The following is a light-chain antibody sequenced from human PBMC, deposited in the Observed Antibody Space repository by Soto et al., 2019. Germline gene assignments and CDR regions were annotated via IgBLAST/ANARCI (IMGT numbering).Light chain of an antibody. CDR1: SSDVGGYNF. V-gene: IGLV2-23*01. CDR2: EDR. CDR3: CSYAGGGTYV. Sequence: QSALAQPASVSGSPEQSITISCTGTSSDVGGYNFVSWYQHHPGKGPKLMIYEDRMRPSGVSNRFSGSKSGNTASLTISGLQAEDEADYYCCSYAGGGTYVFGTGTKVTVL. J-gene: IGLJ1*01.